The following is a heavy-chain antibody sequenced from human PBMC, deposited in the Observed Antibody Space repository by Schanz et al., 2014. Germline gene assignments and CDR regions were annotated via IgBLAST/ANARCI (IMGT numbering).Heavy chain of an antibody. J-gene: IGHJ4*02. CDR2: IIPILGIA. CDR1: GGTFSSYS. V-gene: IGHV1-69*02. CDR3: ARAFGGYDPAGALDY. Sequence: QVQLVQSGAEVKKPGSSVKVSCKASGGTFSSYSISWVRQAPGQGLEWMGRIIPILGIANYAQKFQGRVTITADRSTSTAYMELSSLRSEDTAVYYCARAFGGYDPAGALDYWGQGTLVTVSS. D-gene: IGHD5-12*01.